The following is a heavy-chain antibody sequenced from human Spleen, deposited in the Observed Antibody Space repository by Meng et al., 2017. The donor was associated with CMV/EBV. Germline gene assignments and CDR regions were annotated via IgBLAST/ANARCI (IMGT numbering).Heavy chain of an antibody. CDR1: GFTFGDYA. CDR3: YTYYDFWSGYYALDH. CDR2: IRSKAYSETT. Sequence: GGSLRLSCAVSGFTFGDYAVNWVRQAPGKGLEWVGFIRSKAYSETTKYAASVKDRFSISRDDSKSIAYLQMNRLKIEDTAVYYCYTYYDFWSGYYALDHWGQGTLVTVSS. J-gene: IGHJ1*01. D-gene: IGHD3-3*01. V-gene: IGHV3-49*04.